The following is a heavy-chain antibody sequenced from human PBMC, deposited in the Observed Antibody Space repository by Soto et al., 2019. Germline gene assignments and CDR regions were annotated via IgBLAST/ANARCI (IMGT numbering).Heavy chain of an antibody. Sequence: PGGPLRLYCAASGFTFSNAWMSWVRQAPGKGLEWVGRIKSKTDGGTTDYAAPVKGRFTISRDDSKNTLYLQMNSLKTEDTAVYYCTTESYCTNGVCPVAFDIWGQGTIVTFSS. J-gene: IGHJ3*02. CDR2: IKSKTDGGTT. V-gene: IGHV3-15*01. D-gene: IGHD2-8*01. CDR3: TTESYCTNGVCPVAFDI. CDR1: GFTFSNAW.